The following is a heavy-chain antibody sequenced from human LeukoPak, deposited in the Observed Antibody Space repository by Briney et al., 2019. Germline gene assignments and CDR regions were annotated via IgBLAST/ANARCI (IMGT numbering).Heavy chain of an antibody. V-gene: IGHV3-30-3*01. CDR2: VSSDGNIK. Sequence: PGRSLRLSCAASGLTFNKFPMHWVRQAPGKGLEWMAAVSSDGNIKNYADSVKGRFTISRGNSKNTLYLQMNSLGPEDAAVYYCARGDGGEVDHWGQGTLVTVSS. D-gene: IGHD3-16*01. CDR3: ARGDGGEVDH. J-gene: IGHJ4*02. CDR1: GLTFNKFP.